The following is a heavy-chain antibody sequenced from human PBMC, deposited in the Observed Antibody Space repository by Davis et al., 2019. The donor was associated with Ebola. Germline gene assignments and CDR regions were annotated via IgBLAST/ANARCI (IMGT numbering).Heavy chain of an antibody. CDR3: ARGKWFDP. CDR1: GGNFRLYT. J-gene: IGHJ5*02. Sequence: SVKVTCKASGGNFRLYTITWVRQAPGQGLEWMGRIIPVVDTKDYAQKFQGRVTLTADKATNTAYMELSGLRFDDTAVYYCARGKWFDPWGQGTLVTVSS. V-gene: IGHV1-69*08. CDR2: IIPVVDTK.